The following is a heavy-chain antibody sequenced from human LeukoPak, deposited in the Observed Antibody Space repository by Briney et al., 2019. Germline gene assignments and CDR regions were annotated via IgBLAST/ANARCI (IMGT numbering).Heavy chain of an antibody. D-gene: IGHD3-3*01. CDR3: AHGQTGVDQFDY. Sequence: SGPTLLKPTQTLTLTCTFSGFSLSTSGVCGGWIRQPAGKALEWLALIYWGDDKRYTPSLKSRLTITKHTSKKQVVLTMTNMDPVDTATYYCAHGQTGVDQFDYWGQGTLVTVSS. V-gene: IGHV2-5*02. CDR1: GFSLSTSGVC. J-gene: IGHJ4*02. CDR2: IYWGDDK.